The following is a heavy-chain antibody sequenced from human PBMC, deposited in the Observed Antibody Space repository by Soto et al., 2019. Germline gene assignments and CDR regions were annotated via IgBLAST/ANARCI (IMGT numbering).Heavy chain of an antibody. CDR3: ARLYGDYGWYFDY. Sequence: PSETLSLTCTVSGGSISSYYWSWIRQPPGKGLEWIGYIYYSGSTNYNPSLKSRVTISVDTSKNQFSLKLSSVTAADTAVYYCARLYGDYGWYFDYWGQGTLVTVSS. CDR2: IYYSGST. CDR1: GGSISSYY. V-gene: IGHV4-59*08. J-gene: IGHJ4*02. D-gene: IGHD4-17*01.